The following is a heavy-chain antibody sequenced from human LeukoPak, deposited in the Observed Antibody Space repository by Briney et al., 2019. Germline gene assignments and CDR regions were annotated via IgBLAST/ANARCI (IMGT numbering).Heavy chain of an antibody. J-gene: IGHJ4*02. CDR2: FDPEDGET. Sequence: ASVKVSCKASGYTFTSYGISWVRQAPGQGLEWMGGFDPEDGETIYAQKFQGRVTMTEDTSTDTAYMELSSLRSEDTAVYYCATLRPGGGLVLLWFGEPKYYFDYWGQGTLVTVSS. CDR1: GYTFTSYG. V-gene: IGHV1-24*01. D-gene: IGHD3-10*01. CDR3: ATLRPGGGLVLLWFGEPKYYFDY.